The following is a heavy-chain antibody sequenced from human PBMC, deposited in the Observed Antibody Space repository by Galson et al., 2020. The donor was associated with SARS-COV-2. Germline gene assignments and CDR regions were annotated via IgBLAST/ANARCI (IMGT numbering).Heavy chain of an antibody. CDR3: ARSYYDILTGYLAAFDI. CDR1: GFSLSTSGMR. Sequence: SGPTPVKPTQTLTLTCTFSGFSLSTSGMRVSWIRQPPGKALEWLARIDWDDDKFYSTSLKTRLTISKDTSKNQVVLTMTNMDPVDTATYYCARSYYDILTGYLAAFDIWGQGTMVTVSS. D-gene: IGHD3-9*01. J-gene: IGHJ3*02. V-gene: IGHV2-70*04. CDR2: IDWDDDK.